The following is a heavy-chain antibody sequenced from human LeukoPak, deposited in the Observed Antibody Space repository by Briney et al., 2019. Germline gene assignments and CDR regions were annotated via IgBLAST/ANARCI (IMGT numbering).Heavy chain of an antibody. J-gene: IGHJ4*02. CDR1: GFTFSSYA. D-gene: IGHD2-15*01. CDR3: AKGRSRSCPDY. V-gene: IGHV3-23*01. Sequence: GGSLRLSCAASGFTFSSYAMSWVRQVPGKRLEWVSAISSGAGTTGYADSVKGRFTISRDNSKNTLYLQMNSLRAEDTALYYCAKGRSRSCPDYWGQGALVTVSS. CDR2: ISSGAGTT.